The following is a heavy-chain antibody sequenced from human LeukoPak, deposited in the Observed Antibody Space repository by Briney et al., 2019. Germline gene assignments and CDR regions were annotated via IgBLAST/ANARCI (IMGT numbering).Heavy chain of an antibody. CDR1: GFTFSSYE. J-gene: IGHJ4*02. Sequence: GGSLRLSCAASGFTFSSYEMNWVRQAPGKGLEWVSYISSSGSTIYYADSVKGRFTISRDNAKNSLYLQMNSLRAEDTAVYYCARARGSGYYSFYFDYWGQGALVTVSS. V-gene: IGHV3-48*03. CDR3: ARARGSGYYSFYFDY. D-gene: IGHD3-22*01. CDR2: ISSSGSTI.